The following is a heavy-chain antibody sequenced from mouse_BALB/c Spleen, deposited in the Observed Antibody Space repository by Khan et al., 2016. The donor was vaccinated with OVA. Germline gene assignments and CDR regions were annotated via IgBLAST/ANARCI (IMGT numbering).Heavy chain of an antibody. D-gene: IGHD2-3*01. CDR1: DYTFTDYA. Sequence: QVQLQQPGPELVRPGVSVKISCKGSDYTFTDYAMYWVKQSHAKSLEWIGLISTYSGSTNYNQKFKGKVTMTVDKSSSAAYMELARLTSEDSAIYYCARPAYDGYSDYWGQGTTLTVSS. CDR3: ARPAYDGYSDY. V-gene: IGHV1S137*01. J-gene: IGHJ2*01. CDR2: ISTYSGST.